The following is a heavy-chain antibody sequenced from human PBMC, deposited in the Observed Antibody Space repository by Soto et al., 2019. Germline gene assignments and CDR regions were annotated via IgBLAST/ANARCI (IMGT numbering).Heavy chain of an antibody. Sequence: SETLSLTCTVYGDSITNNHWLSWVLQPPGKGPELIGEIYHTGIANYNPSLESRVAFSVDKSKNQFSLSLTSVTAADTAVYYCVSKLGPYYYGLDVWGQGTTVTVSS. CDR2: IYHTGIA. CDR1: GDSITNNHW. CDR3: VSKLGPYYYGLDV. V-gene: IGHV4-4*02. D-gene: IGHD3-16*01. J-gene: IGHJ6*02.